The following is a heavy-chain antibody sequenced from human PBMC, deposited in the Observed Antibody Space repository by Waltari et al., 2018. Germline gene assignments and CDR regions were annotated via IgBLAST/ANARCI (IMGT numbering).Heavy chain of an antibody. CDR1: GVSISASNW. D-gene: IGHD2-21*01. V-gene: IGHV4-4*02. CDR3: ANINRAVLGAYNY. Sequence: QVHLEESGPRLVKPSGTLSLTCAVSGVSISASNWWTWVRQPPGKGLEYIGEVFYSGRTQYNLSLKNRVTISVDKSRNNFSLQLTSVTAADTAVYFCANINRAVLGAYNYWGQGILVSVSS. CDR2: VFYSGRT. J-gene: IGHJ4*02.